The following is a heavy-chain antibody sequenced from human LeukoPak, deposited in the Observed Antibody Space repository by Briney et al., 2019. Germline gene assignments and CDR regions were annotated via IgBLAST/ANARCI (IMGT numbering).Heavy chain of an antibody. Sequence: GGSLRPSCAASGFIFSNCGMHWVRQTPGMGLEWVTFIKSDGSEKDYADSVKGRFTISRDNSKSTLYLQMDSLRADDMALYHCVKEVPFGEVGGDIWGQGTLVTVSS. CDR2: IKSDGSEK. D-gene: IGHD3-16*01. CDR3: VKEVPFGEVGGDI. V-gene: IGHV3-30*02. CDR1: GFIFSNCG. J-gene: IGHJ4*02.